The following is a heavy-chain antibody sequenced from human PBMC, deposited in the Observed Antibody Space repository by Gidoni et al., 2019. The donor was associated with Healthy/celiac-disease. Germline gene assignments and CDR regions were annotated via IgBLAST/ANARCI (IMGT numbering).Heavy chain of an antibody. V-gene: IGHV1-69*01. J-gene: IGHJ2*01. CDR3: ARGPVSSSWYRDWYFDL. CDR2: IIPIFGTA. CDR1: GGTFSSHA. D-gene: IGHD6-13*01. Sequence: QVQLVQSGAEVKKPGPPATASRKASGGTFSSHATSWGRQAPGQGLEWMGGIIPIFGTANYAQKFQGRVTITADESTSTAYMELSSLRSEDTAVYYCARGPVSSSWYRDWYFDLWGRGTLVTVSS.